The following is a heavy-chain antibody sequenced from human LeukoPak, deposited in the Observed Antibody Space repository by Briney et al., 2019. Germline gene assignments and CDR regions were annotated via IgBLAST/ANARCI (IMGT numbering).Heavy chain of an antibody. CDR1: GYTFTSYS. J-gene: IGHJ4*02. Sequence: GASVNVSCNASGYTFTSYSIGWVRQGHGQGLEWMGWISAYNGNTNYAQKLQGRVTMTTDTSTSTAYMELRSLRSDDTAVYYCARELGIAAAGALDYWGQGTLVTVSS. D-gene: IGHD6-13*01. CDR2: ISAYNGNT. CDR3: ARELGIAAAGALDY. V-gene: IGHV1-18*01.